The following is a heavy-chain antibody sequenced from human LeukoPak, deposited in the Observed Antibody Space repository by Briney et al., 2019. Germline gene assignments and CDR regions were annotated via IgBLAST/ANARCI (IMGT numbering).Heavy chain of an antibody. CDR1: GFTFSSYW. CDR3: AKEPLKSGTGYYLDY. J-gene: IGHJ4*02. D-gene: IGHD3-10*01. V-gene: IGHV3-23*01. Sequence: QPGGSLRLSCAASGFTFSSYWMSWVRQAPGRGLEWVSVISGSGASTYYADSVKGRFTISRDISKNTLYLQMNSLRAEDTAVYYCAKEPLKSGTGYYLDYWGQGTLVTVSS. CDR2: ISGSGAST.